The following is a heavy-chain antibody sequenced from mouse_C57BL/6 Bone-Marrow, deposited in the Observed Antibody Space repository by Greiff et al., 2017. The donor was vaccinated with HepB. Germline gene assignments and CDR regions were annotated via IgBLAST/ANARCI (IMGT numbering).Heavy chain of an antibody. V-gene: IGHV5-12*01. CDR2: ISNGGGST. CDR1: GFTFSDYY. CDR3: ARHGVVTPCAMDY. D-gene: IGHD2-3*01. J-gene: IGHJ4*01. Sequence: EVMLVESGGGLVQPGGSLKLSCAASGFTFSDYYMYWVRQTPEKRLEWVAYISNGGGSTYYPDTVKGRFTISRDNAKNTLYLQMSRLKSEDTAMYYCARHGVVTPCAMDYWGQGTSVTVSS.